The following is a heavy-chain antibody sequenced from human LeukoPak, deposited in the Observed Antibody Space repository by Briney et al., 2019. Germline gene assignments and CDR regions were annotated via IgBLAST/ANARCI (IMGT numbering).Heavy chain of an antibody. D-gene: IGHD1-7*01. CDR2: IYYSGST. J-gene: IGHJ4*02. CDR1: GGSISSYY. Sequence: SETLSLTCTVSGGSISSYYWSWIRQPPGKGLEWIGYIYYSGSTYYNPSLKSRVTISVDTSKNQFSLKLSSVTAADTAVYYCARSTGTTGLTLRMFGYWGQGTLVTVSS. CDR3: ARSTGTTGLTLRMFGY. V-gene: IGHV4-59*08.